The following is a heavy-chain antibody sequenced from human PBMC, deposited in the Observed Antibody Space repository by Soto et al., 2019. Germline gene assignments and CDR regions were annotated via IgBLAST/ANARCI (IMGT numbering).Heavy chain of an antibody. Sequence: QVQLQESGPGLVKPSGTLSLTCAVSGASISSSNWWSWVRQSPGKGLEWIGEIYHGGSTNYNPSLKSRVTLSADKSKNQFSLKLSSVTAADTAVYYCARGYYXILXXTGXXKXXXXXGXDXWGQGTTVTVSS. CDR2: IYHGGST. CDR1: GASISSSNW. J-gene: IGHJ6*02. D-gene: IGHD3-9*01. V-gene: IGHV4-4*02. CDR3: ARGYYXILXXTGXXKXXXXXGXDX.